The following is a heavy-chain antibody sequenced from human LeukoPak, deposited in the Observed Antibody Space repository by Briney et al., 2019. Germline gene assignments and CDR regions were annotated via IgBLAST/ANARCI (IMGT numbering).Heavy chain of an antibody. Sequence: GGSLRLSCAASGFSFRSYPMSWVRQAPGKGLEWVSTISGSGGSTYYADSVKGRFTISRDNSKNTLYLQMNSLRAEDTAVYYCAKDRIVGATYYFDYWGQGTLVTVSS. J-gene: IGHJ4*02. CDR1: GFSFRSYP. V-gene: IGHV3-23*01. D-gene: IGHD1-26*01. CDR2: ISGSGGST. CDR3: AKDRIVGATYYFDY.